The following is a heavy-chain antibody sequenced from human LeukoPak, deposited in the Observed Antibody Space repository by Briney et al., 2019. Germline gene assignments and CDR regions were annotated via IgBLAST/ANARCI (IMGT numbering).Heavy chain of an antibody. CDR2: IYYSGST. J-gene: IGHJ2*01. Sequence: SETLSLTCTVSGGSISNYYWRWVRQPPGKGLEWIGYIYYSGSTNYNPSLTSRVTISIDTSMNQFSLKLSSVTAADTAVYYCARDRLVRQCYLDFWGRGTLVTVSS. V-gene: IGHV4-59*01. CDR1: GGSISNYY. D-gene: IGHD3-9*01. CDR3: ARDRLVRQCYLDF.